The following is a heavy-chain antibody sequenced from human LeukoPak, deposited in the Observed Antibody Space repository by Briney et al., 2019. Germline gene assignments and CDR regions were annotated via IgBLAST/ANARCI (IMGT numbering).Heavy chain of an antibody. CDR2: INHSGST. V-gene: IGHV4-34*01. D-gene: IGHD6-19*01. CDR3: ARAPAVYSSGWYGEFGWFDY. J-gene: IGHJ4*02. CDR1: GGSFSGYY. Sequence: SETLSLTCAVYGGSFSGYYWSWIRQPPGKGLEWIGEINHSGSTNYNPSLKSRVTISVDTSKNQFSLKLSSVTAADTAVYYCARAPAVYSSGWYGEFGWFDYWGQGTLVTVSS.